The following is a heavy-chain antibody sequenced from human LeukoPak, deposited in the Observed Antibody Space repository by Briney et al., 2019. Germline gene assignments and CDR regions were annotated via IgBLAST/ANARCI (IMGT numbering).Heavy chain of an antibody. D-gene: IGHD2-15*01. J-gene: IGHJ4*02. Sequence: PGGPLRLSCAASGFTFSSYAMSWVRQAPGKGLEWGSAISGSGGSTYYADSVKGRFTISRNNSKNTLYLQMNSLRAEDTAVYYCAKDRAGYCSGGSCYEWYFDYWGQGTLVTVSS. CDR1: GFTFSSYA. CDR3: AKDRAGYCSGGSCYEWYFDY. CDR2: ISGSGGST. V-gene: IGHV3-23*01.